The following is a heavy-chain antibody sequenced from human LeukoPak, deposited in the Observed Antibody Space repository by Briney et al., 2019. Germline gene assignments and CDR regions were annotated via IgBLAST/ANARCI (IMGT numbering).Heavy chain of an antibody. Sequence: GGSLRLSCAASGFTFSSYSMNWVRQAPGKGLEWVSSISSSSSYIYYADSVKGRFSISRDNAKNSLYLQMNSLRAEDTAVYYCARDLYGDYGNNWFDPWGQGTLVTVSS. CDR3: ARDLYGDYGNNWFDP. D-gene: IGHD4-17*01. CDR2: ISSSSSYI. CDR1: GFTFSSYS. J-gene: IGHJ5*02. V-gene: IGHV3-21*01.